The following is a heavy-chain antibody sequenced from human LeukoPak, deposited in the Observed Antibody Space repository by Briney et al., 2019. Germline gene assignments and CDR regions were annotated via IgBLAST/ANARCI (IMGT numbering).Heavy chain of an antibody. CDR3: ARGLYGPFDY. V-gene: IGHV4-61*02. CDR2: IYTSGST. J-gene: IGHJ4*02. Sequence: SETLSLTCTVSGGSISSGSYYWSWIRQPAGKGLEWIGRIYTSGSTNYNPSLKSRVTISVDTSKNQFSLKLSSVTAADTAVYYCARGLYGPFDYWGQGTLVTVSS. CDR1: GGSISSGSYY. D-gene: IGHD2/OR15-2a*01.